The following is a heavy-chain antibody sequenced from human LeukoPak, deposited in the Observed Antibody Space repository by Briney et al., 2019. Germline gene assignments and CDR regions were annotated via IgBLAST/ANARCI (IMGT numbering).Heavy chain of an antibody. CDR3: ARDQYSGYEFDY. Sequence: PGGSLRLSCAASGFTFSSYWMHWVRQAPGKGLVWVSRINSDGSSTSYADSVKGRFTISRDNAKSTLYLQMNSLRAEDTAVYYCARDQYSGYEFDYWGQGTLVTVSS. V-gene: IGHV3-74*01. CDR2: INSDGSST. J-gene: IGHJ4*02. CDR1: GFTFSSYW. D-gene: IGHD5-12*01.